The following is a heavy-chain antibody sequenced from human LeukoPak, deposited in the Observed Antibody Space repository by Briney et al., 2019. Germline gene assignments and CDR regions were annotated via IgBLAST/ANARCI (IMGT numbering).Heavy chain of an antibody. CDR2: ICPGGTIT. CDR3: VRDFRSAGY. J-gene: IGHJ4*02. V-gene: IGHV3-74*01. Sequence: GGSLRLSCTASGFTFSNYCMHWVRQTPGKGLIWVSRICPGGTITNYADSVKGRFTISRDDAKNMMFLRMNSLRADDTAVYYCVRDFRSAGYWGQGILVTVSS. CDR1: GFTFSNYC.